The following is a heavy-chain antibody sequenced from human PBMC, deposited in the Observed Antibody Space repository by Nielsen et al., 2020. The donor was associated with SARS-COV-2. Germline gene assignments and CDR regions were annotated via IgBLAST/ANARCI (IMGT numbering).Heavy chain of an antibody. D-gene: IGHD3-10*01. V-gene: IGHV3-9*01. Sequence: SLKISCAASGFTFDDYAMHWVRQAPGKGLEWVSGISWNSGSIGYADSVKGRFSISRDNAKNSLYLQMNSLRAEDTALYYCANSGGMDGWGQGTTVTVSS. CDR3: ANSGGMDG. J-gene: IGHJ6*02. CDR1: GFTFDDYA. CDR2: ISWNSGSI.